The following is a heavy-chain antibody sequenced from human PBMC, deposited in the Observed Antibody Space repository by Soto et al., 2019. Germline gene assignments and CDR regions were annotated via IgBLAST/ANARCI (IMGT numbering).Heavy chain of an antibody. CDR1: GFTFSSYW. Sequence: GGSLRLACAASGFTFSSYWMSWVRQAPGKGLEWVANIKQDGSEKYYVDSVKGRFTISRDNAKNSLYLQMNSLRAEDTAVYYCARAPSSSWYYGSLASTTPKYFDYWGQGTLVTVSS. D-gene: IGHD6-13*01. J-gene: IGHJ4*02. CDR2: IKQDGSEK. CDR3: ARAPSSSWYYGSLASTTPKYFDY. V-gene: IGHV3-7*01.